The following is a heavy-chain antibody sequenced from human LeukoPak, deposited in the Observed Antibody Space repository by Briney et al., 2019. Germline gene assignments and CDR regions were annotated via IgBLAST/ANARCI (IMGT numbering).Heavy chain of an antibody. Sequence: GGSLRLSCAASGFTFSSYSMNWVRQAPGKGLEWVSYISSSSTIYYADPVKGRFTISRDNAKNSLYLQMNSLRAEDTAVYYCARDRGRLHLFDYWGQGTLVTVSS. CDR1: GFTFSSYS. V-gene: IGHV3-48*01. J-gene: IGHJ4*02. CDR2: ISSSSTI. CDR3: ARDRGRLHLFDY. D-gene: IGHD4-11*01.